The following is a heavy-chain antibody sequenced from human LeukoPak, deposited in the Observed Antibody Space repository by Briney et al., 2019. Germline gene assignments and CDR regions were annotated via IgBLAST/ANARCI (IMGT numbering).Heavy chain of an antibody. D-gene: IGHD3-10*01. Sequence: ASVKVSCKVSGYTLTEFSMHWVRHAPGKGLEWMGGFDPEDGETIYAQKFQGRITMTEDTSTDTAYMELSSLRSEDTAVYYCATMDLWFGSLSYWGQGTLVTVSS. CDR1: GYTLTEFS. J-gene: IGHJ1*01. CDR3: ATMDLWFGSLSY. CDR2: FDPEDGET. V-gene: IGHV1-24*01.